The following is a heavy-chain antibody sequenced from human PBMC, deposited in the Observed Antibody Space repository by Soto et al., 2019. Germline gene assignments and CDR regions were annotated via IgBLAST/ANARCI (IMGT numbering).Heavy chain of an antibody. CDR2: ISYDGSNK. CDR1: GFTFSSYA. V-gene: IGHV3-30-3*01. Sequence: QVQLVESGGGVVQPGRSLRLSCAASGFTFSSYAMHWVRQAPGKGLEWVAVISYDGSNKYYADSVKGRFTISRDNSKNTLYLQMNSLRAEDTAVYYCATIHPPDSSGYNPFDYWGQGTLVTVSS. J-gene: IGHJ4*02. D-gene: IGHD3-22*01. CDR3: ATIHPPDSSGYNPFDY.